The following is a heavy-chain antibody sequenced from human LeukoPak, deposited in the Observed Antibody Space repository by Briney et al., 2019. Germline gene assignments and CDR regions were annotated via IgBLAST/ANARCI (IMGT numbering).Heavy chain of an antibody. CDR1: GFIVSNYY. Sequence: GGSLRLSCAASGFIVSNYYMNWVRQAPGKGLECVSVIYNGGATYYADSVKGRFTISRDNSKNTLYLQMNGLRAGDTAVYFCAREFGSGTFDWGQGTLVTVSS. CDR2: IYNGGAT. V-gene: IGHV3-53*01. D-gene: IGHD2-2*01. J-gene: IGHJ4*02. CDR3: AREFGSGTFD.